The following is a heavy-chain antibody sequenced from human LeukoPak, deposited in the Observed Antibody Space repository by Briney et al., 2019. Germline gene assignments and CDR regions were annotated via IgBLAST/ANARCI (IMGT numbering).Heavy chain of an antibody. CDR1: GFTFSSYG. V-gene: IGHV3-7*01. CDR2: IKQDGSEK. J-gene: IGHJ4*02. Sequence: GGSLRLSCAASGFTFSSYGMSWVRQAPGKGLEWVANIKQDGSEKYYVDSVKGRFTISRDNAKNSLYLQMNSLRAEDTAVYYCARDRYSYGYAGLGYWGQGTLVTVSS. CDR3: ARDRYSYGYAGLGY. D-gene: IGHD5-18*01.